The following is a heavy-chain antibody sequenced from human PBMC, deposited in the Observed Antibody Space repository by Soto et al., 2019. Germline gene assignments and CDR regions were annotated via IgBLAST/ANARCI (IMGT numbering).Heavy chain of an antibody. CDR1: GASISGGDYY. Sequence: QVQLQESGPGLVKPSQTLSLTCTVSGASISGGDYYWTWIRQPPGKGLERIGCIYFTGNTYSNPSLESRLSISVDPSNNQFALRLTSVTAPDTAIYYCARATYDSSTYYLDYWGQGTLVTVSS. J-gene: IGHJ4*02. CDR2: IYFTGNT. D-gene: IGHD3-22*01. V-gene: IGHV4-30-4*01. CDR3: ARATYDSSTYYLDY.